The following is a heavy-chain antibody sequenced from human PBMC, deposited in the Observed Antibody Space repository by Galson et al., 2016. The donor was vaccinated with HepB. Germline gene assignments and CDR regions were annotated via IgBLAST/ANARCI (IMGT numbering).Heavy chain of an antibody. V-gene: IGHV3-21*01. D-gene: IGHD4-17*01. CDR1: GFAVRSNF. CDR2: ISSSSTYI. Sequence: SLRLSCAVSGFAVRSNFMAWVRQAPGKGLEWVSSISSSSTYIYYADSLKGRFTISRDNAKNSLYLQMSGLSAEDTAVYYCARAYGDYGTGWYFDLWGRGTLVTVSS. J-gene: IGHJ2*01. CDR3: ARAYGDYGTGWYFDL.